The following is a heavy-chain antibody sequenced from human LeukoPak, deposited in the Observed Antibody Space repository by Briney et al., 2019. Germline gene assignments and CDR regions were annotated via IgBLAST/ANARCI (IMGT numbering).Heavy chain of an antibody. J-gene: IGHJ5*02. CDR3: ARTRGFGELLGGGFDT. V-gene: IGHV4-39*01. D-gene: IGHD3-10*01. Sequence: SSETVSLTCTLSGGSITTTTYYWGWIRQPPGKGMEWIGSSYYSGNTYYNPSLKSRLTISIDTSRKQFSLKLSSVTAADTAVYYCARTRGFGELLGGGFDTWGQGTLVTVSS. CDR1: GGSITTTTYY. CDR2: SYYSGNT.